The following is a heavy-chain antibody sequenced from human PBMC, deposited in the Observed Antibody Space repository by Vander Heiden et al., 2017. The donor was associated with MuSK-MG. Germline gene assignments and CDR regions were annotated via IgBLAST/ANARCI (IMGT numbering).Heavy chain of an antibody. Sequence: QVQLVQSGAEVKKPGASVKVSCKASGYTFTSYGISWVRQAPGQGLEWMGWISAYNGNTNYAKKLQGRVTMTTDTSTSTAYMELRSLRSDETAVYYCARGEFRGRDYEAGGAFDIWGQGTMVTVYS. D-gene: IGHD4-17*01. CDR2: ISAYNGNT. CDR3: ARGEFRGRDYEAGGAFDI. V-gene: IGHV1-18*01. CDR1: GYTFTSYG. J-gene: IGHJ3*02.